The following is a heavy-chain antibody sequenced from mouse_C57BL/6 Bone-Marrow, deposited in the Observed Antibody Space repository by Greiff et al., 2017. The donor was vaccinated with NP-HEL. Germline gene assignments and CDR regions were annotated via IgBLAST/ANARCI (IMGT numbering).Heavy chain of an antibody. CDR2: ISYDGSN. CDR1: GYSITSGYY. D-gene: IGHD1-1*01. V-gene: IGHV3-6*01. CDR3: ARGGDYGRFAY. Sequence: DVQLVESGPGLVKPSQSLSLTCSVTGYSITSGYYWNWIRQFPGNKLEWMGYISYDGSNNYNPSLKNRISITRDTSKNQFFLKLNSVTTEDTATYYCARGGDYGRFAYWGQGTLVTVSA. J-gene: IGHJ3*01.